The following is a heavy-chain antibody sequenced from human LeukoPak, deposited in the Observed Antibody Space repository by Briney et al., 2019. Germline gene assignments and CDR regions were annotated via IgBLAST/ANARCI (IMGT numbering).Heavy chain of an antibody. CDR2: FDPEDGET. CDR3: ARAGFSLITFGGVIAKQDY. Sequence: ASVKVSCKVSGYTLTELSMHWVRQAPGKGLEWMGGFDPEDGETIYAQKFQGRVTMTRDTSISTAYMELSRLRSDDTAVYYCARAGFSLITFGGVIAKQDYWGQGTLVTVSS. CDR1: GYTLTELS. D-gene: IGHD3-16*02. J-gene: IGHJ4*02. V-gene: IGHV1-24*01.